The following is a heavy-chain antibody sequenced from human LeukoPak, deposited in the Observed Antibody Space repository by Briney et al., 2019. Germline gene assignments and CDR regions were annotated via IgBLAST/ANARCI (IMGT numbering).Heavy chain of an antibody. V-gene: IGHV3-30*18. Sequence: GGSLRLSCAASGFTFSSYGMHWVRQAPGKGLEWVAVTSYDGSNKYYADSVKGRFTISRDNSKNTLYLQMNSLRAEDTAVYYCAKLVGFSDPHPTDYWGQGTLVTVSS. J-gene: IGHJ4*02. D-gene: IGHD1-26*01. CDR2: TSYDGSNK. CDR1: GFTFSSYG. CDR3: AKLVGFSDPHPTDY.